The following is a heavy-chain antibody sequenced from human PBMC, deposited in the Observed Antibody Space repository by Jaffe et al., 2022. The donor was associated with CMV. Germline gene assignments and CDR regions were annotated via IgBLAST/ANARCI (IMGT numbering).Heavy chain of an antibody. CDR2: ISSSGSTI. CDR3: ARGYGAYSSGWNFDY. J-gene: IGHJ4*02. V-gene: IGHV3-48*03. CDR1: GFTFSSYE. D-gene: IGHD6-19*01. Sequence: EVQLVESGGGLVQPGGSLRLSCAASGFTFSSYEMNWVRQAPGKGLEWVSYISSSGSTIYYADSVKGRFTISRDNAKNSLYLQMNSLRAEDTAVYYCARGYGAYSSGWNFDYWGQGTLVTVSS.